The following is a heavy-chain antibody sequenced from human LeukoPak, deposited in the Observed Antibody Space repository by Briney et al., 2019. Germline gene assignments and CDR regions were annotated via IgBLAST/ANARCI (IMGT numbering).Heavy chain of an antibody. CDR3: ARMGYCGGDCHWGSYGMDV. CDR2: ISGSGGST. CDR1: GFTFSSYA. Sequence: GGSLRLACAASGFTFSSYAMSWVRQAPGKGREWVSAISGSGGSTYYADSGKGRFTISRDNSQNTLYLQMNGPRAEDPAVYYCARMGYCGGDCHWGSYGMDVWGQGTTVTVSS. V-gene: IGHV3-23*01. D-gene: IGHD2-21*02. J-gene: IGHJ6*02.